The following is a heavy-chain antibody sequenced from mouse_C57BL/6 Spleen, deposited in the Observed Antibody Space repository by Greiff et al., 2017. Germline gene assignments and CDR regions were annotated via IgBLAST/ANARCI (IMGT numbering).Heavy chain of an antibody. V-gene: IGHV1-80*01. CDR1: GYAFSSYW. Sequence: VKLVESGAELVKPGASVKISCKASGYAFSSYWMNWVKQRPGKGLEWIGQIYPGDGDTNYNGKFKGKATLTADKSSSTAYMQLSSLTSEDSAVYFCAREEGDGKGDYWGQGTTLTVSS. CDR3: AREEGDGKGDY. D-gene: IGHD1-1*01. J-gene: IGHJ2*01. CDR2: IYPGDGDT.